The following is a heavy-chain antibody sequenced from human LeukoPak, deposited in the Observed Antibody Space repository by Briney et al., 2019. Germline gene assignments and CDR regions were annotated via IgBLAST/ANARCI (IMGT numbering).Heavy chain of an antibody. D-gene: IGHD4-11*01. CDR3: ARHEHDYINYRYYYYGMDA. CDR2: IYYSGSS. J-gene: IGHJ6*02. V-gene: IGHV4-39*01. CDR1: GGSMNRSSYY. Sequence: PSETLSLTCTVSGGSMNRSSYYGGWIRQPPGKGLEWIGSIYYSGSSYYNPSLKSRVTISVDTSNNHFSLRLSSVTAADTAVYYCARHEHDYINYRYYYYGMDAWSQGTTVTVSS.